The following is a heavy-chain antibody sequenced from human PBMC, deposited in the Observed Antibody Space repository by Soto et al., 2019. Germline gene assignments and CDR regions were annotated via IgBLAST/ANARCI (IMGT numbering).Heavy chain of an antibody. CDR1: GYSFSSYG. CDR2: INTYNGNR. CDR3: ARDRLRCYDSSGFYS. J-gene: IGHJ4*02. D-gene: IGHD3-22*01. V-gene: IGHV1-18*01. Sequence: QVQLVQSGAELRKPGASVKVSCKASGYSFSSYGINWVRQAPGQGLEWMGWINTYNGNRNYEKKFEDTVTRTTATSTSTVYMELRRLRSDDTAIYYCARDRLRCYDSSGFYSWGQGTLVNVSS.